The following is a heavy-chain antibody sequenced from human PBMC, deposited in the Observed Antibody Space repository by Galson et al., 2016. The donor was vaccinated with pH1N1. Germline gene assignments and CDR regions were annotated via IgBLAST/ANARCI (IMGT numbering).Heavy chain of an antibody. CDR2: INPIFGTP. D-gene: IGHD3-10*01. CDR1: GGTLSSNG. J-gene: IGHJ6*03. V-gene: IGHV1-69*06. Sequence: SVKVSCKASGGTLSSNGISWVRQAPGQGLEWVGGINPIFGTPNYAQKFQGRVTISADKSTSTAYMELSSLIFDDTAVYYCARPGAGREVLRHYYYYMDVWGKGTTVTV. CDR3: ARPGAGREVLRHYYYYMDV.